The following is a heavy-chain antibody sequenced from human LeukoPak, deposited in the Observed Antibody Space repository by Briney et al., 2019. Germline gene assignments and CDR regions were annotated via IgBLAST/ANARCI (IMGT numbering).Heavy chain of an antibody. CDR3: ARDYAGGSTAIDY. V-gene: IGHV3-30*02. CDR2: IRYDGSNK. J-gene: IGHJ4*02. CDR1: GFTFSSHG. Sequence: GGSLRLSCAASGFTFSSHGMHWVRQAPGKGLEWVAFIRYDGSNKYYADSVKGRFTISRDNSKNTLYLQMNSLRAEDTAVYYCARDYAGGSTAIDYWGQGTLVTVSS. D-gene: IGHD5-12*01.